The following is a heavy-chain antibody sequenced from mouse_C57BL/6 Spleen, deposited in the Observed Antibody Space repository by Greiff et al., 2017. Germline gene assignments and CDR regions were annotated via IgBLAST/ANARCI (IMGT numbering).Heavy chain of an antibody. J-gene: IGHJ2*01. CDR2: IYPRDGST. Sequence: QVQLQQSDAELVKPGASVKISCKVSGYTFTDHTIHWMKQRPEQGLEWIGYIYPRDGSTKYNEKFKGKVTLTADKSSSTAYMQLNSLTSEDSAVYFCARQDNPQATSPYFDYWGQGTTLTVSS. CDR3: ARQDNPQATSPYFDY. CDR1: GYTFTDHT. D-gene: IGHD3-2*02. V-gene: IGHV1-78*01.